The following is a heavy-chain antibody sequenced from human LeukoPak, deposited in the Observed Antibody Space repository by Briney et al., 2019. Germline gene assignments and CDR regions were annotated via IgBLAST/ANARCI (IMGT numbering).Heavy chain of an antibody. CDR2: ISGSGGST. V-gene: IGHV3-23*01. CDR1: GFTFSSYA. CDR3: AKDSGGPGYTSSDFDY. D-gene: IGHD6-13*01. Sequence: GGSLRLSCAASGFTFSSYAMSWVRQAPGKGLEWASAISGSGGSTYYADSVKGRFTISRDNSKNTLYLQMNSLRAEDTAVYYCAKDSGGPGYTSSDFDYWGQGTLVTVSS. J-gene: IGHJ4*02.